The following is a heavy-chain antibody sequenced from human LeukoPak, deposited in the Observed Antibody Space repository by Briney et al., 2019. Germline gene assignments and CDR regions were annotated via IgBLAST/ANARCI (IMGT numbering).Heavy chain of an antibody. CDR1: GFTFSSYA. D-gene: IGHD3-9*01. J-gene: IGHJ4*01. V-gene: IGHV3-23*01. Sequence: GGSLRLSCAASGFTFSSYAMSWVRQAPGKGLEWVSAISGSGGSTYYADSVKGRFTISRDNSKNTLYLQMNSLRAEDTALYHCARRVYDILTGYHLDYWGQGTLVTVSS. CDR2: ISGSGGST. CDR3: ARRVYDILTGYHLDY.